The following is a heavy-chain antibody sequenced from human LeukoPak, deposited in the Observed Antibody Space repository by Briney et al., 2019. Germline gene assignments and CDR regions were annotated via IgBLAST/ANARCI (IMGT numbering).Heavy chain of an antibody. D-gene: IGHD2-2*01. CDR1: GFTFGSFA. J-gene: IGHJ6*03. V-gene: IGHV3-23*01. CDR3: ARDGSWGDYQFYFYMDV. Sequence: PGGSLRLSCAASGFTFGSFAMSWVRQAPGQGLEWLSGISASGHYIYQADSVKGRFTISRDNSKNTLYIEMNSLRAEDTAVYYCARDGSWGDYQFYFYMDVWGKGTTVTVSS. CDR2: ISASGHYI.